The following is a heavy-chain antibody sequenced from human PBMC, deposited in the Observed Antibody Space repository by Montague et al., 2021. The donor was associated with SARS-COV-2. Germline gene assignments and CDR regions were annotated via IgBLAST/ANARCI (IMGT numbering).Heavy chain of an antibody. CDR2: IYYSGST. CDR1: GGSISSYY. D-gene: IGHD3-22*01. J-gene: IGHJ4*02. Sequence: SETLSLTCTVSGGSISSYYWSWIRQPSGKGLEWIGYIYYSGSTNYNPSLKSRVTISVDTSKNQFSLKLTSVTAAGTAVYYCARGRDGYYHRSALFDYWGQGTLVTVSS. V-gene: IGHV4-59*01. CDR3: ARGRDGYYHRSALFDY.